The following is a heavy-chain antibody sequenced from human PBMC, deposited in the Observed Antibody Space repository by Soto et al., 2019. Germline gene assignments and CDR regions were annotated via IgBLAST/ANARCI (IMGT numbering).Heavy chain of an antibody. V-gene: IGHV4-38-2*01. CDR1: CYSIISGYY. J-gene: IGHJ5*02. CDR2: IYHSGST. Sequence: SETLSLTCAFSCYSIISGYYWGWIRQPPGKGLEWIGSIYHSGSTYYNPSLKSRVTISVDTSKNQFSLKLSSVTAADTAVYYCARVGRYYDYVWGSFEDWFDPWGQGTLVTVSS. CDR3: ARVGRYYDYVWGSFEDWFDP. D-gene: IGHD3-16*01.